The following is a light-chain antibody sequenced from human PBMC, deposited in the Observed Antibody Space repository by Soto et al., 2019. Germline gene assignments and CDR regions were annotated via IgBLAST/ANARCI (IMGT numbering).Light chain of an antibody. J-gene: IGKJ1*01. V-gene: IGKV3-20*01. CDR1: QSISSY. CDR3: QEYGIPRT. CDR2: GAV. Sequence: EIVLTQSPGTLSLSPGERATLSCRASQSISSYLAWYQQKPGQAPRLLVYGAVTRASGIPDRFSGSGSGTHFTLTISSVEPEDFGMYYCQEYGIPRTFGQGTKVDIK.